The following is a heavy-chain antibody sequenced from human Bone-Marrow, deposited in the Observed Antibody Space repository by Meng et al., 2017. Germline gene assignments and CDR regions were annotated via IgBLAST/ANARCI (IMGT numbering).Heavy chain of an antibody. CDR1: GFTFSSDW. J-gene: IGHJ3*02. CDR3: ARGSIQYYDSSGDAFDI. D-gene: IGHD3-22*01. V-gene: IGHV3-7*01. CDR2: IKKDGSEK. Sequence: GGSLRLSCAASGFTFSSDWMSWVRQAPGKGLEWVANIKKDGSEKYSVDSVKGGLTRSSDNAKNSMYLQKKSLRAEETAVYYCARGSIQYYDSSGDAFDIWGQGTMVTVSS.